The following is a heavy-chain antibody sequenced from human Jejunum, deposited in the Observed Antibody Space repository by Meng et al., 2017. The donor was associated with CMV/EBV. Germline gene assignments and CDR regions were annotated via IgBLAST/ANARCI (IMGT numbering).Heavy chain of an antibody. CDR3: AKEGLNAPFDY. J-gene: IGHJ4*02. CDR1: GFTVSTNY. Sequence: EVPVVGSGGGLIQPGGSLRLSCAASGFTVSTNYMSWVRQAPGKGLEWVSVIYSGGNTYYADSVKGRFTISRDNSKNTLYLQMNNLRADDTAVYYCAKEGLNAPFDYWGQGTLVTVSS. CDR2: IYSGGNT. V-gene: IGHV3-53*01.